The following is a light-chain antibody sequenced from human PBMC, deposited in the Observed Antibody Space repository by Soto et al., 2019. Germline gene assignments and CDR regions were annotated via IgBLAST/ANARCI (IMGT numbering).Light chain of an antibody. CDR1: SSDIGSYDH. Sequence: QSVLTQPASVSGSPGQSITISCSGTSSDIGSYDHVAWYQQFPGKSPKLIIYAVSDRPSGVSDHFSGSKSGISASLTISGLQTEVEADYYCISYTDRQSYLFGTGTKVTVL. CDR3: ISYTDRQSYL. J-gene: IGLJ1*01. V-gene: IGLV2-14*03. CDR2: AVS.